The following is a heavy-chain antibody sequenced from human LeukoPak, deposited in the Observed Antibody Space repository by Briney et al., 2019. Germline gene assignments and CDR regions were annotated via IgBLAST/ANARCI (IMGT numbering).Heavy chain of an antibody. CDR2: ISAYNGNT. CDR3: ARDRRLQDIVVVPAATAFDI. Sequence: GASVKVSCKASGYTFTSYGISWVRQAPGQGLEWMGWISAYNGNTNYAQKLQGRVTMTTDTSTSTAYMELRSLRSDDTAVYYCARDRRLQDIVVVPAATAFDIWGQGTMVTVSS. V-gene: IGHV1-18*01. J-gene: IGHJ3*02. CDR1: GYTFTSYG. D-gene: IGHD2-2*01.